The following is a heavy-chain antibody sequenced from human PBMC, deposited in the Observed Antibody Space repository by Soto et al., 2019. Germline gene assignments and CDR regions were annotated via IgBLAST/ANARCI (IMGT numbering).Heavy chain of an antibody. CDR3: AKESSSWYYYYGMDV. CDR1: GFTFSSYA. CDR2: ISGSGGST. Sequence: GGSLRLSCAASGFTFSSYAMSWVRQAPGKGLEWVSAISGSGGSTYYADSVKGRFTISRDNSKNTLYLQMNSLRAEDTAIYYCAKESSSWYYYYGMDVWGQGTTVTVSS. V-gene: IGHV3-23*01. D-gene: IGHD6-13*01. J-gene: IGHJ6*02.